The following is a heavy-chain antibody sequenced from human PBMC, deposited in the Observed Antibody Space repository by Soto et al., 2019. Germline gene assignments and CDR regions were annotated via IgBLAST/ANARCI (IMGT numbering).Heavy chain of an antibody. V-gene: IGHV4-34*01. CDR2: INHSRST. Sequence: QVQLQQWGAGLLKPSETLSLTCAVYGGSFSGYYWSWIRQPPGKGLEWIGGINHSRSTTYNPSLNSRVTISVDMSKNQFSLKLTSVTAADTAVYYCARGMDRAKIAHWGQGTLVTVSS. J-gene: IGHJ4*02. D-gene: IGHD5-18*01. CDR1: GGSFSGYY. CDR3: ARGMDRAKIAH.